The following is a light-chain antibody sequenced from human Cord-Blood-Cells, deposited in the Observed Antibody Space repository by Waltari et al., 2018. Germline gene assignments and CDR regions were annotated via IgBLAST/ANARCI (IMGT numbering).Light chain of an antibody. J-gene: IGKJ1*01. CDR3: QQYYSTPPT. V-gene: IGKV4-1*01. CDR1: QSVLYSSNNKNY. CDR2: CAS. Sequence: DIVMTQSPDSLAVSLGERATINCKSSQSVLYSSNNKNYLAWYQQKPGQPPKLLIYCASTRDSGVPDRFSGSGSGTDFTLTISRLQAEDVAVYYCQQYYSTPPTFGQGTKVEIK.